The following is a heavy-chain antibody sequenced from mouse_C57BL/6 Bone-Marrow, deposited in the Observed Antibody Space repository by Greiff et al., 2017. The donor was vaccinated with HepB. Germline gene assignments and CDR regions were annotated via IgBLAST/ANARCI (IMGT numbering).Heavy chain of an antibody. J-gene: IGHJ4*01. CDR2: ISYDGSN. CDR1: GYSITSGYY. V-gene: IGHV3-6*01. Sequence: EVQLQQSGPGLVKPSQSLSLTCSVTGYSITSGYYWNWIRQFPGNKLEWMGYISYDGSNNYNPSLKNRISITRDTSKNQFFLKLNSVTTEDTATYYCARERYGKGAMDYWGQGTSVTVSS. D-gene: IGHD2-10*02. CDR3: ARERYGKGAMDY.